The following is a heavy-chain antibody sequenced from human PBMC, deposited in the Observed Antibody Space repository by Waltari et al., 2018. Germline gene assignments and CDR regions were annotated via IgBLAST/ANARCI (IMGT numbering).Heavy chain of an antibody. V-gene: IGHV3-7*03. Sequence: EVLLVESGGGLVQPGGSLRLSCAASGFTFSNFWMTWVRQAPGKGLEWVANIKGDGSENHYLDSVRGRFTGARDNARNSLYLQMNSLRADDTAVYYCASGGHVDYCGQGTLVTVSS. CDR2: IKGDGSEN. D-gene: IGHD3-16*01. CDR3: ASGGHVDY. CDR1: GFTFSNFW. J-gene: IGHJ4*02.